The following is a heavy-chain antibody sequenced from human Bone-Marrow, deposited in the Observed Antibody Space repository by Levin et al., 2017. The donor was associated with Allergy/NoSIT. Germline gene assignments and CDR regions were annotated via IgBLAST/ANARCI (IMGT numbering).Heavy chain of an antibody. CDR3: AADFLPTKIHCFDY. Sequence: GASVKVSCKASGFTFTSSAVQWVRQARGQRLEWIGWIVVGSGNTKYAQKFQERVTMTRDMSTSTVHMELSSLRSEDTAVYYCAADFLPTKIHCFDYWGQGTLVTVSS. CDR2: IVVGSGNT. J-gene: IGHJ4*02. D-gene: IGHD5-12*01. CDR1: GFTFTSSA. V-gene: IGHV1-58*01.